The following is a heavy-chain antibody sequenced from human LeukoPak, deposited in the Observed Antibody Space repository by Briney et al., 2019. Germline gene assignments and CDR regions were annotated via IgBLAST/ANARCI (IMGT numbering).Heavy chain of an antibody. CDR1: GGSISSSSYY. D-gene: IGHD3-3*01. V-gene: IGHV4-39*01. CDR3: ARLPSYYDFWSGYYEDDAFDI. J-gene: IGHJ3*02. Sequence: SETLSLTCTVSGGSISSSSYYWGWIRQPPGKGLEWIGSIYYSGSTYYNPSLKSRVTISVDTSKNQFSLKLSSVTAADTAVYYCARLPSYYDFWSGYYEDDAFDIWGQGTMVTVSS. CDR2: IYYSGST.